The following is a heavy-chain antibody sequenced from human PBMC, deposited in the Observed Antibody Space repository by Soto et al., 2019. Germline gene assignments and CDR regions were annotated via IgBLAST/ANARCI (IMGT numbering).Heavy chain of an antibody. Sequence: QITLKESGPTLVKPTQTLTLTCTFSGFSLSTSGVGVGWIRQPRGKALEWLALIYWDDDKRYSPSLKSRLTITKDTSKNQVVLTMTNMDPVDTATYYCALLTYYYDSSGYYSSAEYFQHWGQGTLVTVSS. D-gene: IGHD3-22*01. CDR2: IYWDDDK. CDR1: GFSLSTSGVG. V-gene: IGHV2-5*02. CDR3: ALLTYYYDSSGYYSSAEYFQH. J-gene: IGHJ1*01.